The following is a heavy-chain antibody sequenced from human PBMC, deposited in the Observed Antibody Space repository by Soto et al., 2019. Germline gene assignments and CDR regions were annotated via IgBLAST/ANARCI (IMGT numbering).Heavy chain of an antibody. Sequence: ASVKVSCKASGYTFTSYAMRWVRQAPGQRLEWMGWINAGNGNTKYSQKFQGRVTITRDTSASTAYMELSSLRSEDTAVYYCARVDRYYYDSSGYYQTNHYYYYYGMDVWGPGTTVTLSS. CDR1: GYTFTSYA. D-gene: IGHD3-22*01. J-gene: IGHJ6*02. CDR2: INAGNGNT. CDR3: ARVDRYYYDSSGYYQTNHYYYYYGMDV. V-gene: IGHV1-3*01.